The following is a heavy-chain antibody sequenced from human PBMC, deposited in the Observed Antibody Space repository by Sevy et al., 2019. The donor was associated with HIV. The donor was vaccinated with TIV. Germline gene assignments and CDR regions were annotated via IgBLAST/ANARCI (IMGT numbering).Heavy chain of an antibody. Sequence: SETLSLTCTVSGGSISSYYWSWIRQPPGKGLEWIGSIYYTGSTYWNPSLKSRVTISVDTSKNQFSLKLSSVTAADTAVYYCARRLSIYYYFDYWGQGTLVTVSS. CDR2: IYYTGST. CDR1: GGSISSYY. D-gene: IGHD2-21*01. CDR3: ARRLSIYYYFDY. V-gene: IGHV4-59*04. J-gene: IGHJ4*02.